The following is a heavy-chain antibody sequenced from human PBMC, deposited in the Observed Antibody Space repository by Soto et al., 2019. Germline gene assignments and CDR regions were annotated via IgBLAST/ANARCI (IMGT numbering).Heavy chain of an antibody. CDR2: IKQDGSES. CDR3: ASARHIGP. D-gene: IGHD2-21*01. Sequence: GGSLRLSCAASGFTFSNYWMSWVRQAPGKGLGWVANIKQDGSESNYADSVKGRFTISRDNAENSLYLQMTSLRAEDTAVYYCASARHIGPWGQGTLVTVSS. J-gene: IGHJ5*02. V-gene: IGHV3-7*01. CDR1: GFTFSNYW.